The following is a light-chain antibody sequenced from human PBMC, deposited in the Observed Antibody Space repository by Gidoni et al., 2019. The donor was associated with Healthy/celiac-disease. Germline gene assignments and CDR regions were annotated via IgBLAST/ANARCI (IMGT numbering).Light chain of an antibody. CDR3: NSRDSSGNHPFYVV. J-gene: IGLJ2*01. CDR1: SLRSYY. CDR2: GKN. V-gene: IGLV3-19*01. Sequence: SSELTQYPAVSVALGQTVRITCQGDSLRSYYASWYQQKPGQAPVLVIYGKNNRPSGIPDRFSGSSSGNTASLTITGAQAEDEADDYCNSRDSSGNHPFYVVFGGGTKLTVL.